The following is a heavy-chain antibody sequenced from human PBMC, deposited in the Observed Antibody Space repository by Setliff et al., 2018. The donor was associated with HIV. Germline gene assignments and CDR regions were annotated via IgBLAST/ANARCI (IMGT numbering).Heavy chain of an antibody. J-gene: IGHJ6*03. CDR2: IIPLFGTT. Sequence: ASVKVSCKASGYTFNNYAISWVRQAPGQGLEWVGGIIPLFGTTNYALKFQGRVTMTRDTSTSTAYMELNSLRSEDTAVYYCARGRDSGSYSYYYYYMDVWGKGTTVTVSS. V-gene: IGHV1-69*05. CDR1: GYTFNNYA. CDR3: ARGRDSGSYSYYYYYMDV. D-gene: IGHD3-10*01.